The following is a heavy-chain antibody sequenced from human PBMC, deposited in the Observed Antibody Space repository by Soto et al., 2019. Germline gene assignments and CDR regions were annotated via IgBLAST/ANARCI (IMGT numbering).Heavy chain of an antibody. Sequence: ASVKVSCKASGYTFTSYYIHWVRQAPGQGLEWMGMINPTADTTNYAQEFQGRVTITRDTSTSTAYMELSSLRSEDTAVYYCAREVISTLSFDYWGQGTLVTVSS. CDR1: GYTFTSYY. CDR3: AREVISTLSFDY. J-gene: IGHJ4*02. V-gene: IGHV1-46*01. CDR2: INPTADTT. D-gene: IGHD3-22*01.